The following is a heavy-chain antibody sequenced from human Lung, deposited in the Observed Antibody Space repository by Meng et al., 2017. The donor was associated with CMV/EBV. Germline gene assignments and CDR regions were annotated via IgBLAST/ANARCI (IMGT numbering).Heavy chain of an antibody. V-gene: IGHV1-2*02. CDR1: GYTFTDYY. CDR3: AREARGNSGFYYFFDY. J-gene: IGHJ4*02. D-gene: IGHD3-22*01. CDR2: INPNSGVT. Sequence: ASXXVSXKAFGYTFTDYYIHWVRQAPGQGLEWMGWINPNSGVTNYVQKFQGRVSMTRDMSISAAYMELSGLRSDDTAAFYCAREARGNSGFYYFFDYWGQGTLVTVSS.